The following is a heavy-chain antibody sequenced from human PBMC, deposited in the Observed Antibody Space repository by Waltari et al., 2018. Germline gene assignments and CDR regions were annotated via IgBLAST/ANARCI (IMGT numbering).Heavy chain of an antibody. V-gene: IGHV4-34*01. J-gene: IGHJ4*02. CDR1: GGSFSDHY. Sequence: QVQLQQWGAGLLKPSETLSLTCAVHGGSFSDHYWSWIRQPPGKRLEGIGEINPMVMLTSNPSLKIRVTISVETSKNPFSVKLSSVTAADTAIYYCARAGLTYYYDSSSSIDYWGQGTLVTVSS. CDR2: INPMVML. CDR3: ARAGLTYYYDSSSSIDY. D-gene: IGHD3-22*01.